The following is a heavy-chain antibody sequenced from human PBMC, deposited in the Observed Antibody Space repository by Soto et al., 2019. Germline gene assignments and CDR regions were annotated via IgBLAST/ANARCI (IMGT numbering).Heavy chain of an antibody. Sequence: PSETLSLTCTVSGGSISSYYWSWIRQPPGKGLEWIGYIYYSGSTNYNPSLKSRVTISLDTSKNQFSLKLSSVTAADTAVYYCARQCRGVTCHWFVPWGQGTLVTSPQ. V-gene: IGHV4-59*08. J-gene: IGHJ5*02. CDR1: GGSISSYY. CDR2: IYYSGST. CDR3: ARQCRGVTCHWFVP. D-gene: IGHD2-15*01.